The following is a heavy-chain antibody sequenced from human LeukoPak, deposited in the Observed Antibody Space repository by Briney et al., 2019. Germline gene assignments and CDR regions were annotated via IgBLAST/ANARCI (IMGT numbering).Heavy chain of an antibody. CDR3: AKDRLSATGLIDY. J-gene: IGHJ4*02. D-gene: IGHD2-15*01. V-gene: IGHV3-30*18. CDR1: GFTFSSYG. Sequence: PGGSLRLSCAASGFTFSSYGMHWVRQAPGKGLEWVAVISYDGSNKYYADSVKGRFTISRDNSKSTLYLQMNSLRAEDTAVYYCAKDRLSATGLIDYWGQGTLVTVSS. CDR2: ISYDGSNK.